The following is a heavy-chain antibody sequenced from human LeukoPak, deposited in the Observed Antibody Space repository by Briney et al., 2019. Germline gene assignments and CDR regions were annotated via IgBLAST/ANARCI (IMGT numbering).Heavy chain of an antibody. Sequence: VSVKVSCKVSGYTLTELSMHWVRQAPGKGLEWMGGFDPEDGETIYAQKFQGRVTMTEDTSTDTAYMELSSLRSEDTAVYYCATASSNIVLMVYRYFDLWGRGTLVTVSS. CDR1: GYTLTELS. J-gene: IGHJ2*01. D-gene: IGHD2-8*01. CDR2: FDPEDGET. CDR3: ATASSNIVLMVYRYFDL. V-gene: IGHV1-24*01.